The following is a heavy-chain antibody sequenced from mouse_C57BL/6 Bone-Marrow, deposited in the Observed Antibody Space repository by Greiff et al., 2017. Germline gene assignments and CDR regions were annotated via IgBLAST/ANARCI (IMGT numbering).Heavy chain of an antibody. Sequence: EVQLQQSGPELVKPGASVKISCKASGYTFTDYYMNWVKQSNGKSLEWIGDINPNNGGTSYNQKFKGKATLTVDKSSSTAYMELRSLTSEDSAVYYCASLYYSNYLAWFAYWGQGTLVTVSA. V-gene: IGHV1-26*01. CDR1: GYTFTDYY. J-gene: IGHJ3*01. CDR2: INPNNGGT. D-gene: IGHD2-5*01. CDR3: ASLYYSNYLAWFAY.